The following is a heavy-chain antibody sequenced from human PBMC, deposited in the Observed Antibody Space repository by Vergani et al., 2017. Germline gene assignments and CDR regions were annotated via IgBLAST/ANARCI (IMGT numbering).Heavy chain of an antibody. CDR1: GFTFSSYA. Sequence: EVQLLESGGGLVQPGGSLRLSCAASGFTFSSYAMSWVRQATGKGLEWVSAIGTAGDTYYPGSVKGRFTISRENAKNSLYLQMNSLRAGDTAVYYCARVSYCSSTSCPGGAFDIWGQGTMVTVSS. CDR3: ARVSYCSSTSCPGGAFDI. J-gene: IGHJ3*02. V-gene: IGHV3-13*01. D-gene: IGHD2-2*01. CDR2: IGTAGDT.